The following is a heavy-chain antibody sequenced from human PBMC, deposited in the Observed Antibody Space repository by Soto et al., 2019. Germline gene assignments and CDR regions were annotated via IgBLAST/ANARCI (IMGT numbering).Heavy chain of an antibody. V-gene: IGHV3-30*18. J-gene: IGHJ6*02. D-gene: IGHD6-13*01. Sequence: GGSLRLSCAASGFTFSSYGMHWVRQAPGKGLEWVAVISYDGSNKYYADSVKGRFTISRGNSKNTLYLQMNSLRAEDTAVYYCAKLGYSSSWYLGMDVWGQGTTVTAP. CDR2: ISYDGSNK. CDR1: GFTFSSYG. CDR3: AKLGYSSSWYLGMDV.